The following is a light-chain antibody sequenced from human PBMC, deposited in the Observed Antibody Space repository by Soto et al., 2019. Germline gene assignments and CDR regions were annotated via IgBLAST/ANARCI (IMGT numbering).Light chain of an antibody. J-gene: IGKJ1*01. CDR2: DAS. Sequence: DIQMTQSPLSLSASVGDRVTITCRASQDIYNYVAWYQQKPGKLPTLLIYDASTLQSGVPSRFSGSGYGTDFTLTVSSLQPEDVATYYCQKHASEFGQGTKVDI. CDR3: QKHASE. CDR1: QDIYNY. V-gene: IGKV1-27*01.